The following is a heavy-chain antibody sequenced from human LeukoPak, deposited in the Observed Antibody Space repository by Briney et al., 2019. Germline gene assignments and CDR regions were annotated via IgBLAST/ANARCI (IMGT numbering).Heavy chain of an antibody. D-gene: IGHD5-24*01. V-gene: IGHV4-39*07. J-gene: IGHJ4*02. CDR2: IYYSGST. CDR1: GGSSSSSTFY. Sequence: SETLSLTCTGAGGSSSSSTFYWGWIRQPPGKGLEWIGSIYYSGSTYYNPPLKTRVSISVDTPQNPFSLKPTSVTAADTAVYYCARGPRWLQAHFHHWGQETLVTVSS. CDR3: ARGPRWLQAHFHH.